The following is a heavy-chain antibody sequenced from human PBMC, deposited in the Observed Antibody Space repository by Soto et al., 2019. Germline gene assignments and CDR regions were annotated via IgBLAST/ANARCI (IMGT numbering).Heavy chain of an antibody. J-gene: IGHJ4*02. CDR2: VYWDDDK. V-gene: IGHV2-5*02. D-gene: IGHD5-12*01. CDR1: GFSLTTYGVG. CDR3: AHFPGYTSGFVF. Sequence: QITLKESGPTLVTPTQTLTLTCTFSGFSLTTYGVGVGWIRQPPGKALEWLALVYWDDDKWYSPSLKSRLTITKDTSKYQVVLIMTNMDPVDTATYYCAHFPGYTSGFVFWGQGTLVTVSS.